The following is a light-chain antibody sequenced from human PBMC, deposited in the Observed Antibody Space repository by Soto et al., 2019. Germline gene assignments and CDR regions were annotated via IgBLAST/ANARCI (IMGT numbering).Light chain of an antibody. CDR1: QSIDTW. Sequence: DIQMTQSPSTLSASVGDRVTITCRASQSIDTWLAWHQQKPGQVPKLLISKASSLESGVPSRFSGSGSGTEFTLTISSLQPDDSATYYCQQFNNYPLTFGGGTKVEIK. J-gene: IGKJ4*01. V-gene: IGKV1-5*03. CDR3: QQFNNYPLT. CDR2: KAS.